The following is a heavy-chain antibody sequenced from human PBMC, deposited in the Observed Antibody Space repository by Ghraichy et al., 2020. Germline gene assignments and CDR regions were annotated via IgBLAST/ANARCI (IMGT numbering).Heavy chain of an antibody. V-gene: IGHV3-11*01. Sequence: GESLNISCAASGVTFSDYYMSWIRQAPGKGLEWVSYISSSGSTIYYADSVKGRFTISRDNAKNSLYLQMNSLRAEDTAVYYCATWRGGSCYYDYWGQGTLVTVSS. CDR1: GVTFSDYY. CDR3: ATWRGGSCYYDY. D-gene: IGHD2-15*01. CDR2: ISSSGSTI. J-gene: IGHJ4*02.